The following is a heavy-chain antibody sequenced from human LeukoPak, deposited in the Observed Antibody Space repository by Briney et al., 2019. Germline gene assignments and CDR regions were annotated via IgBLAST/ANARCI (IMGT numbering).Heavy chain of an antibody. D-gene: IGHD3-16*02. J-gene: IGHJ4*02. CDR1: GFTFSSYS. Sequence: GGSLRLSCAASGFTFSSYSMNWVRQAPGKGLEWVSSISSSSSYIYYADSVKGRFTISRDNAKNSLYLQMNSLRAEDTAVYYCARDQSTTVVVPAALYDYDWGSYRYIDYWGQGTLVTVSS. V-gene: IGHV3-21*01. CDR2: ISSSSSYI. CDR3: ARDQSTTVVVPAALYDYDWGSYRYIDY.